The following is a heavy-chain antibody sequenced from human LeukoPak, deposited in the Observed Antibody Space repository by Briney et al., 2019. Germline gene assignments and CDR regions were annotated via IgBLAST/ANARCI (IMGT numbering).Heavy chain of an antibody. V-gene: IGHV3-73*01. Sequence: GGSLRLSCAASGFTFSGSAMHWVRQASGKGLEWVGRIRSKANSYATAYAASVKGRFTISRDDSKNTAYLQMNSLKTEDTAVYYCTTPMVTEYYMDVWGKGTTVTVSS. J-gene: IGHJ6*03. CDR1: GFTFSGSA. CDR2: IRSKANSYAT. D-gene: IGHD5-18*01. CDR3: TTPMVTEYYMDV.